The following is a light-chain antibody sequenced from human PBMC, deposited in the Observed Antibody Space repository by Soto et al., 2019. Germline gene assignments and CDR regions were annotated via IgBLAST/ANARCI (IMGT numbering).Light chain of an antibody. V-gene: IGKV1-17*01. Sequence: DSQITQSPSSLSASVGDRVTITCRASLGIRDALGCYQQKPEKAPKRLIYAASSLQSGVPSRCSDSGSVTEITLTISRLKNKDFATYHCLKPNSYPQTFGQGTKVSI. CDR2: AAS. J-gene: IGKJ1*01. CDR3: LKPNSYPQT. CDR1: LGIRDA.